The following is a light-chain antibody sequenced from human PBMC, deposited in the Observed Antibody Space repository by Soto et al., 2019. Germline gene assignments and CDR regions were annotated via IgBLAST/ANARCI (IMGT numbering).Light chain of an antibody. J-gene: IGKJ1*01. Sequence: DIQMTQSPSTLSASVGDRVTITCRASQSISRWLAWHQQKPGKAPRLLIYDASNLQRGVPSRFSGSGCGTEFTLTITSLQPEDFATYYCQQYNDYSGMFGQGTKVEIK. CDR1: QSISRW. CDR2: DAS. CDR3: QQYNDYSGM. V-gene: IGKV1-5*01.